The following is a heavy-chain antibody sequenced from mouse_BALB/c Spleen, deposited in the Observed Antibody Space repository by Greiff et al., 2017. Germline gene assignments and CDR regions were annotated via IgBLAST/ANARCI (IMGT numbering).Heavy chain of an antibody. CDR3: ARDTHYGSSLDY. V-gene: IGHV7-3*02. CDR1: GFTFTDYY. CDR2: IRNKANGYTT. J-gene: IGHJ2*01. D-gene: IGHD1-1*01. Sequence: EVQGVESGGGLVQPGGSLRLSCATSGFTFTDYYMSWVRQPPGKALEWLGFIRNKANGYTTEYSASVKGRFTISRDNSQSILYLQMNTLRAEDSATYYCARDTHYGSSLDYWGQGTTLTVSS.